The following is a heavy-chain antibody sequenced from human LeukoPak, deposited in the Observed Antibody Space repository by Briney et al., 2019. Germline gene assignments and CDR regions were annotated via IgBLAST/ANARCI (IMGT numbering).Heavy chain of an antibody. V-gene: IGHV3-74*01. CDR1: GFSFSSYW. J-gene: IGHJ3*02. CDR3: ARGGRDGKSGAFDI. CDR2: IKTDGSSA. D-gene: IGHD2-21*02. Sequence: GGSLRLSCAASGFSFSSYWMHWVRQAPGKGLVWVSRIKTDGSSANYADSVKGRFTISRDIAKNTLYLQMNSLRAEDTAVYYCARGGRDGKSGAFDIWGQGTMVTVFS.